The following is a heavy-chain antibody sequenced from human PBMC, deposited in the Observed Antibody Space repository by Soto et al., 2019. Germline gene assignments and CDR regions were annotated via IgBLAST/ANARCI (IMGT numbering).Heavy chain of an antibody. CDR3: AREWDYYASRTYSNWFDP. CDR1: GYTFASYG. V-gene: IGHV1-18*01. Sequence: ASVEVSCKASGYTFASYGITWVRQAPGQGLEWMGWISPYNGNTNYAQKLQGRVTMTTDTSTSTAYMELRSLRYDDTAVYYCAREWDYYASRTYSNWFDPWGQGTLVTVSS. J-gene: IGHJ5*02. D-gene: IGHD3-10*01. CDR2: ISPYNGNT.